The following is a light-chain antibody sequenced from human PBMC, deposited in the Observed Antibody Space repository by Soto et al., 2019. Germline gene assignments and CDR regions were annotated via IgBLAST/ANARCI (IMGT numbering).Light chain of an antibody. J-gene: IGLJ1*01. Sequence: SYELTQPPSVSVSPGQTASITCSGDKLGDKYACWYQQKPGQSPVLVIYQDNKRPSGIPERFSGSNSGNTATLTISGTQAMDEADYYCQAWDSNTYVCGTGTKLTVL. CDR2: QDN. CDR3: QAWDSNTYV. V-gene: IGLV3-1*01. CDR1: KLGDKY.